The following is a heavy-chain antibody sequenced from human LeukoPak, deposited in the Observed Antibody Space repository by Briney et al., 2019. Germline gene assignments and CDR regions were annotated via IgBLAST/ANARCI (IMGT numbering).Heavy chain of an antibody. J-gene: IGHJ4*02. CDR3: ARFRTWGDKAFDY. CDR2: INHNGNVN. CDR1: GFTFSSYW. Sequence: PGGSLRLSCAASGFTFSSYWMNWARQAPGKGLEWVASINHNGNVNYYVDSVKGRFTISRDNAKNSLYLQMSNLRAEDTAVYYCARFRTWGDKAFDYWGQGTLVTVSS. V-gene: IGHV3-7*01. D-gene: IGHD2-21*02.